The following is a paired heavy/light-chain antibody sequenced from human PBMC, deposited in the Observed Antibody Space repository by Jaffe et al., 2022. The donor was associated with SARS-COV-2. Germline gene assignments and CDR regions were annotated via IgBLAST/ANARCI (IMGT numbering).Heavy chain of an antibody. J-gene: IGHJ4*02. CDR3: AHMTVGTIFGVVSFDLFDY. CDR1: GFSLSTSGVG. Sequence: QITLKESGPTLVKPTQTLTLTCTFSGFSLSTSGVGVGWIRQPPGKALEWLALIYWDDDKRYSPSLKSRLTITKDTSKNQVVLTMTNMDPVDTATYYCAHMTVGTIFGVVSFDLFDYWGQGTLVTVSS. CDR2: IYWDDDK. V-gene: IGHV2-5*02. D-gene: IGHD3-3*01.
Light chain of an antibody. J-gene: IGKJ1*01. CDR3: QQYGSSPRA. V-gene: IGKV3-20*01. Sequence: EIVLTQSPGTLSLSPGERATLSCRASQSVSSSYLAWYQQKPGQAPRLLIYGASSRATGIPDRFSGSGSGTDFTLTISRLEPEDFAVYYCQQYGSSPRAFGQGTKVEIK. CDR2: GAS. CDR1: QSVSSSY.